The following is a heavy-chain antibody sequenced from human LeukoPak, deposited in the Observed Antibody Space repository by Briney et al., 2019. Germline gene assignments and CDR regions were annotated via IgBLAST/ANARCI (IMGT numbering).Heavy chain of an antibody. D-gene: IGHD1-1*01. Sequence: SETLSLTCTVSGGSISTYYWSWIRQPPGTGLEWLGYIYHSGSTNYNLSLKSRVTISIDTSKNQFSLKLSSVTAADTAVYYCATRTNNWFDPWGQGTLVTVSS. CDR1: GGSISTYY. CDR2: IYHSGST. J-gene: IGHJ5*02. CDR3: ATRTNNWFDP. V-gene: IGHV4-59*12.